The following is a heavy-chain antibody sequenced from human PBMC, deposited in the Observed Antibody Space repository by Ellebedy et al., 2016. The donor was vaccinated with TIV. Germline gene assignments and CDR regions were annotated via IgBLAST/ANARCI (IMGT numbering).Heavy chain of an antibody. V-gene: IGHV3-53*01. CDR1: GFTVSSNY. Sequence: GESLKISCAASGFTVSSNYMSWVRQAPGKGLEWVSVIYSGGSTYYADSVKGRFTISRDNSKNTLYLQMNSLRAEDTAVYYCTRLDDDSSGYYYSHDAFDIWGQGTMVTVSS. D-gene: IGHD3-22*01. CDR3: TRLDDDSSGYYYSHDAFDI. J-gene: IGHJ3*02. CDR2: IYSGGST.